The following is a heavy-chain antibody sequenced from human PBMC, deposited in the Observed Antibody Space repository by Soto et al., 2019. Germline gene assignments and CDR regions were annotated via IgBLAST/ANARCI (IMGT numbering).Heavy chain of an antibody. V-gene: IGHV3-23*01. CDR3: AKLRYFDWSSYNWFEY. D-gene: IGHD3-9*01. CDR2: ISGSGATT. J-gene: IGHJ5*01. CDR1: GFTFSSYA. Sequence: EVPLLESGGGLVQPGGSLRLSCAASGFTFSSYAMTWVRQAPGKGLEWVSGISGSGATTSYADSVKGRFTVSRDNSKNTLYLQMTSLRVEDTAVYYCAKLRYFDWSSYNWFEYWGQGTPVTVSS.